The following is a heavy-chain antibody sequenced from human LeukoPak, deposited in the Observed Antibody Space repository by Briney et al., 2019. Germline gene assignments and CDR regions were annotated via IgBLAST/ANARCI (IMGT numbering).Heavy chain of an antibody. CDR1: RFTFRSYT. CDR3: ARDLFTYYDFWSGYYAAEPFDY. V-gene: IGHV3-21*01. Sequence: GGSLRLSCAASRFTFRSYTMNWVRQAPGKGLEWVSSISSSSGYIYYADSVKGRFTISRDNAKNSLYLQMNSLRAEDTAVYYCARDLFTYYDFWSGYYAAEPFDYWGQGTLVTVSS. CDR2: ISSSSGYI. D-gene: IGHD3-3*01. J-gene: IGHJ4*02.